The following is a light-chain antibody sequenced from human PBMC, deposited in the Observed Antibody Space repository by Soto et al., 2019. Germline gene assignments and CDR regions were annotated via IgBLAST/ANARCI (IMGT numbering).Light chain of an antibody. CDR1: QSVSNY. V-gene: IGKV3-11*01. CDR2: DAS. CDR3: QQRSDWWT. J-gene: IGKJ1*01. Sequence: EIVLTQSPATLSLSPGERATLSCRASQSVSNYLAWYQQKPGQAPRLLIYDASNRATGVPARFSGSGSGTDFTLTITSLAPEDFAVYYGQQRSDWWTFGQGTKVEIK.